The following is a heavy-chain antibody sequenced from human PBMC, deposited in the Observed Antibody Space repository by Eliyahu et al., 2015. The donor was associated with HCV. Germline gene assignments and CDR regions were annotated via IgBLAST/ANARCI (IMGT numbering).Heavy chain of an antibody. J-gene: IGHJ6*02. V-gene: IGHV4-34*01. Sequence: QVQLQQWGAGLLKPSETLSLTCAVYGGSFSGYYWSWIRQPPGKGLEWIGEINHSGSTNYNPSLKSRVTISVDTSKNQFSLKLSSVTAADTAVYYCGGLPAARYYYYYGMDVWGQGTTVTVSS. CDR1: GGSFSGYY. CDR2: INHSGST. D-gene: IGHD2-2*01. CDR3: GGLPAARYYYYYGMDV.